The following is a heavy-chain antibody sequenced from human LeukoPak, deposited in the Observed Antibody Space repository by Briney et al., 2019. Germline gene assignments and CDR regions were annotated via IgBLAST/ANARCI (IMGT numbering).Heavy chain of an antibody. Sequence: PGGSLRLSCAASGFTVTTNYMSWVRQAPGKGLEWVSTISGSGDFTYYADSVRGRFTISRDNSKNTLYLQMNSLRAEDTAVYYCAKGTYGSGTYGAHDYWGQGTLVTVSS. CDR1: GFTVTTNY. CDR3: AKGTYGSGTYGAHDY. V-gene: IGHV3-23*01. D-gene: IGHD3-10*01. CDR2: ISGSGDFT. J-gene: IGHJ4*02.